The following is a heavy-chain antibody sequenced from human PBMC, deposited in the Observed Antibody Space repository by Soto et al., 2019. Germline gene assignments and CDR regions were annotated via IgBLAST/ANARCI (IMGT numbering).Heavy chain of an antibody. Sequence: QVQLQESGPGLVKPSQTLSLTCTVSGGSISSGDYYWSWIRQPPGKGLEWIGYIYYSGSTYYNPSLKSRVTISVDTSKNQFSLKLSSVTAADTAVYYCARDRVLVPAATDYYYYYGMDVWGQGTTVTVSS. CDR2: IYYSGST. D-gene: IGHD2-2*01. CDR1: GGSISSGDYY. J-gene: IGHJ6*02. V-gene: IGHV4-30-4*01. CDR3: ARDRVLVPAATDYYYYYGMDV.